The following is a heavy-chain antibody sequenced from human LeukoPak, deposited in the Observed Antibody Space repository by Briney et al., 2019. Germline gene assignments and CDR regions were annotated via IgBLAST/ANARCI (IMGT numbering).Heavy chain of an antibody. D-gene: IGHD3-3*01. CDR1: GGTFSSYA. V-gene: IGHV1-69*13. J-gene: IGHJ6*03. CDR3: ARHYDFYYYYYYMDV. CDR2: IIPIFGTA. Sequence: GASVKVSCKASGGTFSSYAISWVRQAPGQGLEWMGRIIPIFGTANYAQKFQGRVTITADESTSTAYMELSSLRSEDTAVYYCARHYDFYYYYYYMDVWGKGTTVTVSS.